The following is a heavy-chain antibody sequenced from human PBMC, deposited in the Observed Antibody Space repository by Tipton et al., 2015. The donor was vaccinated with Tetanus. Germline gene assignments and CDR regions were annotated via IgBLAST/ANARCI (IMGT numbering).Heavy chain of an antibody. Sequence: SLRLSCAASGFPFTTYGMTWVRLAPGKGLEWVAVITGSGVGTYYSDSVKGRFTVSRDNSRNTLYLQMNSLRVDDTAVYYCARDLVRRDLDGGVDGFDIWGQGALVTVSS. J-gene: IGHJ4*02. CDR2: ITGSGVGT. CDR3: ARDLVRRDLDGGVDGFDI. D-gene: IGHD3/OR15-3a*01. CDR1: GFPFTTYG. V-gene: IGHV3-23*01.